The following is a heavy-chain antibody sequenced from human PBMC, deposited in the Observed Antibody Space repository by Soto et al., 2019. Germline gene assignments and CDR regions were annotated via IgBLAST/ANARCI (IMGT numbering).Heavy chain of an antibody. CDR3: ARGSSWFYYFDY. Sequence: QLQLQESGPGLVKPSETLSLTCTVSGGSISSSSYYWGWIRQPPGKGLECIGSIYYSGSTDYNPSLKSRVTISVDTSKNQFSLKLSSVTAADTAVYYCARGSSWFYYFDYWGQGTLVTVSS. CDR2: IYYSGST. CDR1: GGSISSSSYY. D-gene: IGHD6-13*01. V-gene: IGHV4-39*01. J-gene: IGHJ4*02.